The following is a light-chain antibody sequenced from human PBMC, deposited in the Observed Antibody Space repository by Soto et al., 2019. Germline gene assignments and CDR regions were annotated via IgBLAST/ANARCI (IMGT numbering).Light chain of an antibody. J-gene: IGKJ1*01. Sequence: EIVLTQSPDTLSLSAGERATLSCRASQSVNSNYFAWYQQKPGQAPRLLIYAASSRATGIPDRFSGSGSGTHFTLPINTLEPEHFAVYYCKQFGNSPQTFGQGTKVELK. CDR2: AAS. V-gene: IGKV3-20*01. CDR1: QSVNSNY. CDR3: KQFGNSPQT.